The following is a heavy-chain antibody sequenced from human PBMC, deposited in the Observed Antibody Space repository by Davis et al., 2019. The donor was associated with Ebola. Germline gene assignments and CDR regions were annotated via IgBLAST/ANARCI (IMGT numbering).Heavy chain of an antibody. CDR3: ARQGYYDSGSYYYFGY. V-gene: IGHV4-34*01. Sequence: MPGGSLRLSCAVYGGSFSGYYWSWIRQPPGKGLEWIGEINHSGSTNYNPSLKSRVTISVDTSKNQFSLKLNSVTAADTAVYYCARQGYYDSGSYYYFGYWGQGTLVTVSS. CDR2: INHSGST. CDR1: GGSFSGYY. J-gene: IGHJ4*02. D-gene: IGHD3-10*01.